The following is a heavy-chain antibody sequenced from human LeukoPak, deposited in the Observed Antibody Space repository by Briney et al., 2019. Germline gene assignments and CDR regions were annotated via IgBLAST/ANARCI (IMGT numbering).Heavy chain of an antibody. CDR3: ARRLTQYDCFDP. CDR1: GDSVSSNSVT. V-gene: IGHV6-1*01. D-gene: IGHD2-2*01. Sequence: SQTLSLTCAISGDSVSSNSVTRNWIRQSPSRGLEWLGRTYYRSTWYNDYAVSVRGRITVNPDTSKNQFSLHLNSVTPEDTAVYYCARRLTQYDCFDPWGQGILVTVSS. J-gene: IGHJ5*02. CDR2: TYYRSTWYN.